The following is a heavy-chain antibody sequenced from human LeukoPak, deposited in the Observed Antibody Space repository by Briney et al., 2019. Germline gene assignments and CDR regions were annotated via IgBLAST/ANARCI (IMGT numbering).Heavy chain of an antibody. CDR2: IYYSGST. CDR3: ARKGNPPLLWYFDL. V-gene: IGHV4-61*01. J-gene: IGHJ2*01. CDR1: GGSVSSGSYY. D-gene: IGHD2/OR15-2a*01. Sequence: ASETLSLTCTVSGGSVSSGSYYWSWIRQPPGKGLEWIGYIYYSGSTNYNPSLKSRVTISVDTSKNQFSLKLSSVTAADTAVYYCARKGNPPLLWYFDLWGRGTLVTVSS.